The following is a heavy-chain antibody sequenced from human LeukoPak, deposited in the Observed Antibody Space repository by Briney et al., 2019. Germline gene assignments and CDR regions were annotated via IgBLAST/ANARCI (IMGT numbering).Heavy chain of an antibody. J-gene: IGHJ4*02. CDR1: GGSFSGYY. V-gene: IGHV4-34*01. Sequence: SETLSLTCAVYGGSFSGYYWSWIRQPPGKGLEWIGEINHSGSTNYNPSLKSRVTISVDTSKNQFSLKLSSVTAADTAVHYCARQRGYSYGYVRYYFDYWGQGTLVTVSS. CDR3: ARQRGYSYGYVRYYFDY. D-gene: IGHD5-18*01. CDR2: INHSGST.